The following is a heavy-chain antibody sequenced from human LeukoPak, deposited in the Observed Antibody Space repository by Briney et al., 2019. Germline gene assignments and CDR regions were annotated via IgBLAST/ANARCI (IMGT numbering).Heavy chain of an antibody. CDR3: ARGRGSGSSDY. V-gene: IGHV3-74*01. CDR2: INCDGSSK. J-gene: IGHJ4*02. CDR1: GFSFSSYW. Sequence: GGSLRLSCAASGFSFSSYWMHWVRQVPGKGLVWVSRINCDGSSKIYADSVKRRFTISRNNVNNTLYVQMNSLRAEDAAVYYCARGRGSGSSDYWGQGTLVTVSS. D-gene: IGHD3-10*01.